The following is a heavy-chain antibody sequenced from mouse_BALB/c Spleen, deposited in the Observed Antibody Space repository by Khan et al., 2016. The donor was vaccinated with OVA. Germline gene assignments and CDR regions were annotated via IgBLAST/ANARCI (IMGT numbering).Heavy chain of an antibody. Sequence: EVQLQQSGTVLARPGASVKLSCKASGNTFTSYWIHWVKQRPGQGLEWIGAIYPGNSDTNYNQKFKGKAKLTAVTSTSTAYMEHSSLTTADSAVYSCAYGVYYGVWFADWGQGTLVTVSA. CDR2: IYPGNSDT. CDR3: AYGVYYGVWFAD. CDR1: GNTFTSYW. J-gene: IGHJ3*01. V-gene: IGHV1-5*01. D-gene: IGHD2-3*01.